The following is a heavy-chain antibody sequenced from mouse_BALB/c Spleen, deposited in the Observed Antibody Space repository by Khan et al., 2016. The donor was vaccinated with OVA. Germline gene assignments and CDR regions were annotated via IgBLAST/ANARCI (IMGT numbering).Heavy chain of an antibody. CDR2: INTHSGVP. CDR1: GYTFTTAG. D-gene: IGHD2-14*01. V-gene: IGHV9-4*02. J-gene: IGHJ4*01. Sequence: QIQLVQSGPELKKPGETVRISCKASGYTFTTAGIQWVQQMPGKGLKWIGWINTHSGVPKYAEDFKGRFAFSLEISVNTAYLQITNLKNEDTATYCCASGGAAYYRNDGGAMEYWGQGTSVTVSS. CDR3: ASGGAAYYRNDGGAMEY.